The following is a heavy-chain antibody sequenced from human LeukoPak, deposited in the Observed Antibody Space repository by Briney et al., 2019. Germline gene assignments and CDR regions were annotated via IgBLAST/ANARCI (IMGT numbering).Heavy chain of an antibody. CDR3: ARAIRGSGYSLVFDY. J-gene: IGHJ4*02. CDR2: INPNSGGT. D-gene: IGHD3-22*01. Sequence: ASVKVSCRASGYTFTGYYMHWVRQAPGQGLEWMGRINPNSGGTNYAQKFQGRVTMTRDTSISTAYMELSRLRSDDTAVYYCARAIRGSGYSLVFDYWGQGTLVTVSS. CDR1: GYTFTGYY. V-gene: IGHV1-2*06.